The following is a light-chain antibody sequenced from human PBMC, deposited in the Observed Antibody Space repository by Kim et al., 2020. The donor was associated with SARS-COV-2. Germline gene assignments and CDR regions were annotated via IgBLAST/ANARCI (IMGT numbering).Light chain of an antibody. CDR2: AAS. J-gene: IGKJ2*02. V-gene: IGKV1-17*03. CDR3: LQLQTYPCT. CDR1: RVFNIC. Sequence: SASVGDKVAFTCRSSRVFNICLAWFQQNPGKVPKRLIYAASILKSGAQSRFSGGGSGTEFTLTISSLRPKDLATYYCLQLQTYPCTFGKG.